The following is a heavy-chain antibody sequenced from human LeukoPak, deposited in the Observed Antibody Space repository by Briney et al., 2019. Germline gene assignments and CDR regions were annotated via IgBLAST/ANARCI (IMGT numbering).Heavy chain of an antibody. J-gene: IGHJ4*02. CDR2: ISGSGGSA. V-gene: IGHV3-23*01. CDR1: GFTFTIHA. D-gene: IGHD2/OR15-2a*01. Sequence: PGGSLRLSCTASGFTFTIHAMTWVRQAPGKGLEWVSSISGSGGSAYYADSVKGRFTISRDNSKNTLYLQMNSLRADDTAVYYCARGFLSKFDYWGQGTLVTVSS. CDR3: ARGFLSKFDY.